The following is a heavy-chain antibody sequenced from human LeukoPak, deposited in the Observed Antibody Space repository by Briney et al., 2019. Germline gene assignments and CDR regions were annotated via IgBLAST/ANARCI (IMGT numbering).Heavy chain of an antibody. J-gene: IGHJ4*02. D-gene: IGHD3-22*01. CDR3: ARQPESTYSYDTSAYRYFDF. CDR2: IHYTGIT. V-gene: IGHV4-39*01. Sequence: PSETLSLTCTVSGGSITSSKYYWGWIRQPPGKGLEWIGSIHYTGITYYNPSLKSRVTISVDTSKNQFSLKLSSVTAADTAVYYCARQPESTYSYDTSAYRYFDFWGQGTLVTVSS. CDR1: GGSITSSKYY.